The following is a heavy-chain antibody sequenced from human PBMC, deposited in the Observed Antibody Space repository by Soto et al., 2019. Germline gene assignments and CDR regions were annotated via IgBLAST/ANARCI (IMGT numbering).Heavy chain of an antibody. CDR3: ARESGYSGYDGIDY. J-gene: IGHJ4*02. V-gene: IGHV1-69*04. CDR2: IIPILGIA. D-gene: IGHD5-12*01. Sequence: VKVSCKASGGTFSSYTISWVRQAPGQGLEWMGRIIPILGIANYAQKFQGRVTITADKSTSTAYMELSSLRSEDTAVYYCARESGYSGYDGIDYWGQGTLVTVSS. CDR1: GGTFSSYT.